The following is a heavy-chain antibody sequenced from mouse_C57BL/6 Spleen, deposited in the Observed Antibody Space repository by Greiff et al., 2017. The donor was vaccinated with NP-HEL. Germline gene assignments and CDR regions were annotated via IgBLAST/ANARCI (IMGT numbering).Heavy chain of an antibody. Sequence: QVQLQQPGTELVKPGASVKLSCKASGYTFTSYWMHWVKQRPGQGLEWIGNINPSNGGTNYNEKFKSKATLTVDKSSSTAYMQLSSLTSEDSAVYYCARITTVVAVDYYAMDYWGQGTSVTVSS. J-gene: IGHJ4*01. V-gene: IGHV1-53*01. CDR3: ARITTVVAVDYYAMDY. D-gene: IGHD1-1*01. CDR2: INPSNGGT. CDR1: GYTFTSYW.